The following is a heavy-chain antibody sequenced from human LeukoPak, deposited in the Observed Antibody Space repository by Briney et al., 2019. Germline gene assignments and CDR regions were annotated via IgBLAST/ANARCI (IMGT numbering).Heavy chain of an antibody. Sequence: PGGSLRLSCAASGFTFRSYSMSWVRQAPGKGLEWVAKIKYDGSEKYYVDSVKGRFTISRDNAENSLYLQMNSPGVDDTAVFYCARDAMTLFDYWGQGTLVTVSS. CDR2: IKYDGSEK. CDR3: ARDAMTLFDY. V-gene: IGHV3-7*01. CDR1: GFTFRSYS. J-gene: IGHJ4*02.